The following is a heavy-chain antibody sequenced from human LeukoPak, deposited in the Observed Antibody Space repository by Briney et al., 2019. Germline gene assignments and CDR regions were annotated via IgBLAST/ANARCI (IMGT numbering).Heavy chain of an antibody. CDR2: IYYSGST. CDR1: GGSISSYY. V-gene: IGHV4-59*12. D-gene: IGHD4-17*01. Sequence: SETLSLTCTVSGGSISSYYWSWIRQPPGKGLEWIGYIYYSGSTNYNPSLKSRVTISVDTSKNQFSLKLSSATAADTAVYYCAREERESAVTTHNWFDPWGQGTLVTVSS. CDR3: AREERESAVTTHNWFDP. J-gene: IGHJ5*02.